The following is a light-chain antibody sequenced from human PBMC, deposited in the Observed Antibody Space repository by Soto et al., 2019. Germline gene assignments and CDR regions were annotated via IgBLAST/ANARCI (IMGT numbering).Light chain of an antibody. J-gene: IGLJ2*01. CDR1: SSDVGGYNY. CDR3: SSFAGINNWVV. V-gene: IGLV2-8*01. CDR2: EVS. Sequence: QSALTQPPSASGSPGQSVTISCTGTSSDVGGYNYVSWYQQHPGKAPKLLISEVSKRPSGVPDRFSASKSGNTASLTVSGLQAEDEADYYCSSFAGINNWVVFGGGTKLTVL.